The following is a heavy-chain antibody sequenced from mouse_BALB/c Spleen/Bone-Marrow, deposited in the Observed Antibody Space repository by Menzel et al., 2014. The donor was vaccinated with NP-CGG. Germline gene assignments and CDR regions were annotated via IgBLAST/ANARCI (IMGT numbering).Heavy chain of an antibody. CDR1: GYTFTSYW. J-gene: IGHJ1*01. V-gene: IGHV1-7*01. CDR3: ARDWDYWYFDV. Sequence: QVQLQHSGAELAKPGASVKMSCKASGYTFTSYWMHWVKQRPGQGLEWIGYINPSTGYTEYNQKFKDKATLTADKSSSTAYMQLSSLTSEDSAVYYCARDWDYWYFDVWGAGTTVTVSS. CDR2: INPSTGYT. D-gene: IGHD4-1*01.